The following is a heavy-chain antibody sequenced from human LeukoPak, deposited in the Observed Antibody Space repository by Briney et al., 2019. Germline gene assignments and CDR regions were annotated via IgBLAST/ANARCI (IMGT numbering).Heavy chain of an antibody. Sequence: SETLSLTCTVSGYSISSGYYWGWIRPPPGKGLEWIGSIYHSGSTYYNPSLKSRVTISVDTSKNQFSLKLSSVTAADTAVYYCARVAIVVVPAAMSSWFDPWGQGTLVTVSS. CDR1: GYSISSGYY. J-gene: IGHJ5*02. CDR2: IYHSGST. D-gene: IGHD2-2*03. V-gene: IGHV4-38-2*02. CDR3: ARVAIVVVPAAMSSWFDP.